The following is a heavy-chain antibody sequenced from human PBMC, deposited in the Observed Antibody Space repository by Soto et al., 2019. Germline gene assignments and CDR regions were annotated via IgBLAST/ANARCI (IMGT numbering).Heavy chain of an antibody. Sequence: QVQLQESGPGLVKPSQTLSLTCTVSGGSISSGGYYWSWIRQHPGKGLEWIGYIYYSGSTYYNPSLKSRVTISVETSKNQFSLKLSSVTAADTAGYYCGRGRSSSYHDFDYWGQGTLVTVSS. J-gene: IGHJ4*02. V-gene: IGHV4-31*03. CDR1: GGSISSGGYY. CDR3: GRGRSSSYHDFDY. CDR2: IYYSGST. D-gene: IGHD2-15*01.